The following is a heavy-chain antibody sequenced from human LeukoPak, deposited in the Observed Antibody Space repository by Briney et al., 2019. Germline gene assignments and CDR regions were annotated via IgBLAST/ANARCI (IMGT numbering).Heavy chain of an antibody. V-gene: IGHV4-34*01. CDR2: INHSGST. CDR3: ARGQGRDGYNGILEY. CDR1: GGSFSGYY. J-gene: IGHJ4*02. D-gene: IGHD5-24*01. Sequence: SQSLSLTCAVYGGSFSGYYWTWIRLPPGKGMGWLGEINHSGSTNYNPSLKSRVTISVDTSKNQFSLKLSSVTAADTAVFYCARGQGRDGYNGILEYWGQGALVTVSS.